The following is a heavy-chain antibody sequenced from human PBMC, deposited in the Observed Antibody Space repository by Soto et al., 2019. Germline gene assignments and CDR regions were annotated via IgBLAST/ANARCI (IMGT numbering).Heavy chain of an antibody. CDR3: ARWGPLLWFGELSH. V-gene: IGHV4-31*03. Sequence: SVTLSHTSNVARGSIGVGCSYLRWIRQHPGKGLEWIGYIYYSGSTYYNPSLKSRVTISVDTSKNQFSLKLSSVTAADTAVYYCARWGPLLWFGELSHWGQGTLVNVSS. D-gene: IGHD3-10*01. J-gene: IGHJ4*02. CDR1: RGSIGVGCSY. CDR2: IYYSGST.